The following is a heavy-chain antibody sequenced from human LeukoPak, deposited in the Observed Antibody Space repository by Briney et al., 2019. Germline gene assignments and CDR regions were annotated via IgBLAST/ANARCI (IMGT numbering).Heavy chain of an antibody. CDR2: ISWNSGSI. D-gene: IGHD5-12*01. Sequence: PGGSLRLSCAASGFTFSSYAMSWVRQAPGKGLEWVSGISWNSGSIGYADSVKGRFTISRDNAKNSLYLQMNSLRAEDTALYYCAKHRGYDLGLYYFDYWGQGILVTVSS. CDR1: GFTFSSYA. CDR3: AKHRGYDLGLYYFDY. V-gene: IGHV3-9*01. J-gene: IGHJ4*02.